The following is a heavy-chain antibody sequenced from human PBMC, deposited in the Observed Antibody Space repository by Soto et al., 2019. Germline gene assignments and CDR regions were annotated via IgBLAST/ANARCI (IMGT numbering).Heavy chain of an antibody. Sequence: HPGGSLRLSCAASGFTFSTYAMAWVRQAPGKGLEWVSGVSASGLNTDYADPVKGRFYISRDNSKNTVSLHMNSLRAEDTAIYYCAKASVWYPYFDSWGQGTLVTVSS. CDR3: AKASVWYPYFDS. D-gene: IGHD6-13*01. V-gene: IGHV3-23*01. J-gene: IGHJ4*02. CDR1: GFTFSTYA. CDR2: VSASGLNT.